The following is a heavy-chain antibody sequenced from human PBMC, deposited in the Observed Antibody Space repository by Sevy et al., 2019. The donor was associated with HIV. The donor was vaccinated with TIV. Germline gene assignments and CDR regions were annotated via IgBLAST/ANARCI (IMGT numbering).Heavy chain of an antibody. D-gene: IGHD3-22*01. J-gene: IGHJ4*02. CDR2: ISYDGSNK. V-gene: IGHV3-30-3*01. CDR3: ARDQYYDSSGSPYFDY. CDR1: GFTFSSYA. Sequence: GGSLRLSCAASGFTFSSYAMHWVRQAPGKGLEWVAVISYDGSNKYYADSVKGRFTISRDNSKNTLYLQMNSQRAEDTAVYYCARDQYYDSSGSPYFDYWGQGTLVTVSS.